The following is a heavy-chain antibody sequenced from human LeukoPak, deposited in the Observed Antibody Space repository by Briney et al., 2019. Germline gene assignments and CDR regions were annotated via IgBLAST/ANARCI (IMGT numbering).Heavy chain of an antibody. D-gene: IGHD5-12*01. CDR3: ARSGHEEYSGYDYPFDY. V-gene: IGHV1-2*02. J-gene: IGHJ4*02. CDR2: INPNSGGT. CDR1: GYTFTGYY. Sequence: ASVKVSCKASGYTFTGYYMHWVRQAPGQGLEWMGWINPNSGGTNYAQKFQGRVTMTRDTSISTAYMELSRLRSDDTAVYYCARSGHEEYSGYDYPFDYWGQGTLVTVSS.